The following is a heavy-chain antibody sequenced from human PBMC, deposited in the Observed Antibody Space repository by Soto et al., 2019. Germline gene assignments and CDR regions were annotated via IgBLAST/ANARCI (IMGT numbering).Heavy chain of an antibody. Sequence: SETLSLTCTVSGGSISSYYWSWIRQPPGKGLEWIGYIYYSGSTNYNPSLKSRVTISVDTSKNQFSLKLTSVTAADTALYYCAGLYYYGKFWGKGTTVTVSS. CDR1: GGSISSYY. CDR3: AGLYYYGKF. CDR2: IYYSGST. V-gene: IGHV4-59*08. J-gene: IGHJ6*04. D-gene: IGHD3-10*01.